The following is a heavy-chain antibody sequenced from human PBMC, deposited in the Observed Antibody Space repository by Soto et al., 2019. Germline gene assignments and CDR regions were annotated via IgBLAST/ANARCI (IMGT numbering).Heavy chain of an antibody. Sequence: SETLSLTCAVSGASITYYYWNWIRQPPGRGLEWIVSFSFTGSTVYNPSLRSRVTISLDTSKNQFSLTLNSVTAADTAVFYCARGGGSPYHNHGFDFWGQGTLVTVSS. V-gene: IGHV4-59*01. J-gene: IGHJ4*02. CDR3: ARGGGSPYHNHGFDF. CDR2: FSFTGST. D-gene: IGHD6-13*01. CDR1: GASITYYY.